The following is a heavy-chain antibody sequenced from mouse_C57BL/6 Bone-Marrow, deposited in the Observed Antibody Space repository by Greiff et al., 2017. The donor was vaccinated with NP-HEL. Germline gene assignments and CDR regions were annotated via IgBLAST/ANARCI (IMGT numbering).Heavy chain of an antibody. CDR3: ARDEYYYGSSYAAFWYFDV. CDR2: IHPNSGST. V-gene: IGHV1-64*01. CDR1: GYTFTSYW. J-gene: IGHJ1*03. D-gene: IGHD1-1*01. Sequence: QVQLQQPGAELVKPGASVKLSCKASGYTFTSYWMHWVKQRPGQGLEWIGMIHPNSGSTNYNEKFKSKATLTVDKSSSTAYMQLSSLTSEDSAVYYCARDEYYYGSSYAAFWYFDVWGTGTTVTVSS.